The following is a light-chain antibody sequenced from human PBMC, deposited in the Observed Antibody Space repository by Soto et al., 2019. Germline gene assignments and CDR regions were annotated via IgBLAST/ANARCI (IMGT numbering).Light chain of an antibody. CDR2: KAS. J-gene: IGKJ4*01. V-gene: IGKV1-5*03. Sequence: DIQMTQSPSTLSASVGDRVTITCRASQSISTWLAWYQQKPGKAPKLLIYKASSLESGVSSRFSGSGSGTEFTLTISSLPPDDFANYYCQQYNTYPLTFGGGTTVEIK. CDR3: QQYNTYPLT. CDR1: QSISTW.